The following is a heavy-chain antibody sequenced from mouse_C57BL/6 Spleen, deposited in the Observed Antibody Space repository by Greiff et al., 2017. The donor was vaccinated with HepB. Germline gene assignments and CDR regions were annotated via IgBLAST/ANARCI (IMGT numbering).Heavy chain of an antibody. V-gene: IGHV6-3*01. CDR3: TTPRNSYYYGSSYWYFDV. CDR2: IRLKSDNYAT. Sequence: VQLKESGGGLVQPGGSMKLSCVASGFTFSNYWMNWVRQSPEKGLEWVAQIRLKSDNYATHYAESVKGRFTISRDDSKSSVYLQMNNLRAADTGIYYCTTPRNSYYYGSSYWYFDVWGTGTTVTVSS. CDR1: GFTFSNYW. D-gene: IGHD1-1*01. J-gene: IGHJ1*03.